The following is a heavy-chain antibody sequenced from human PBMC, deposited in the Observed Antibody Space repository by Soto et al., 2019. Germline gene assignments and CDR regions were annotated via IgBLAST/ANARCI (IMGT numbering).Heavy chain of an antibody. D-gene: IGHD5-12*01. CDR1: GFTFSSYA. CDR3: AKDTGRSGYVRGTNWFDP. Sequence: GGSLRLSCAASGFTFSSYAMSWVRQAPGKGLEWVSAISGSGGSTYYADSVKGRFTISRDNSKNTLYLQMNSLRAEDMAVYYCAKDTGRSGYVRGTNWFDPWGQGTLVTVSS. J-gene: IGHJ5*02. CDR2: ISGSGGST. V-gene: IGHV3-23*01.